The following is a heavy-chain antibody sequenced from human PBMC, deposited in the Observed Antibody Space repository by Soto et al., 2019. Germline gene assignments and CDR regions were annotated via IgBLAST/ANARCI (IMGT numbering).Heavy chain of an antibody. CDR1: GFTFSNYG. Sequence: GGSLRLSCAASGFTFSNYGMHWARQAPGKGLEWVAAILYDGSNKYYADSVKGRFTISRDNSKNTLYLQMSSLRAEDTAVYYCAKIAAAAGLDYWGQGALVTVSS. J-gene: IGHJ4*02. CDR2: ILYDGSNK. D-gene: IGHD6-13*01. CDR3: AKIAAAAGLDY. V-gene: IGHV3-33*06.